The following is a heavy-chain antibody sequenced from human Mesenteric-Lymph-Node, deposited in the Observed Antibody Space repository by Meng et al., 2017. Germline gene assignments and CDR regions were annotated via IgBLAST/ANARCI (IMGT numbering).Heavy chain of an antibody. V-gene: IGHV4-34*01. CDR1: GGSFSGYY. Sequence: SETLSLTCAVYGGSFSGYYWSWIRQPPGKGLEWIGEINHSGSTNYNPSLKSRVTISVDTSKNQFSLKLSSVTAADTAVYYCARVREQQWLGPLDAFDIWGQGTMVTVSS. CDR2: INHSGST. J-gene: IGHJ3*02. D-gene: IGHD6-19*01. CDR3: ARVREQQWLGPLDAFDI.